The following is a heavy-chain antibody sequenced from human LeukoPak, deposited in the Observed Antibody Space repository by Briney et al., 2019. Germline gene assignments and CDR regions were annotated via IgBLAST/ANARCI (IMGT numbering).Heavy chain of an antibody. CDR2: IKQDGSEK. D-gene: IGHD3-10*01. J-gene: IGHJ4*02. Sequence: GGSLRLSCAASGFTFSSYWMSWVRQAPGKGPEWVANIKQDGSEKYYVDSVKGRFTISRDNAKNSLFLQMNSLRAEDTAVYYCARVRRYYGSGSSIDYWGQGTLVTVSS. CDR1: GFTFSSYW. CDR3: ARVRRYYGSGSSIDY. V-gene: IGHV3-7*05.